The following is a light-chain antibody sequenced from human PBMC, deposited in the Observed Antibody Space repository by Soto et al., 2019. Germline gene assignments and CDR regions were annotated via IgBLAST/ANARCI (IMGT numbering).Light chain of an antibody. J-gene: IGKJ1*01. Sequence: DIQMTQSPSTLSASVGDRVTITCRASQSISSWLAWYQQKPGKAPKLLIYKASTLQSGVPSRFSGSGSGTEFTLAISSLHPDDSATYYCQKYNDTWTFGQGTKVEIK. CDR2: KAS. CDR3: QKYNDTWT. V-gene: IGKV1-5*03. CDR1: QSISSW.